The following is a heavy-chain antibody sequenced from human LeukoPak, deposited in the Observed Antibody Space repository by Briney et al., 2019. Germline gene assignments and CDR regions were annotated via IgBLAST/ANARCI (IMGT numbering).Heavy chain of an antibody. J-gene: IGHJ3*02. CDR2: ICYTGNT. CDR1: GDSISGYC. Sequence: SETLSLTCTVAGDSISGYCWSWIRQPPGEGLEWIGYICYTGNTNYNPSLTSRVTMSVDTSKNQFSLNLYSVTAADTAVYYCARHGSSWSRGAFDIWGQGTMVTVSS. CDR3: ARHGSSWSRGAFDI. V-gene: IGHV4-59*08. D-gene: IGHD6-13*01.